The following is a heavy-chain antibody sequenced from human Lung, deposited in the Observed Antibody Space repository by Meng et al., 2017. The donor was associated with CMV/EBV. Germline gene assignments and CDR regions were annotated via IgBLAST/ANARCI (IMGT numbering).Heavy chain of an antibody. CDR2: INPNTGDT. D-gene: IGHD3-10*01. J-gene: IGHJ5*02. V-gene: IGHV1-2*02. Sequence: SVKVSXKASGYTFTDYYIHWVRQAPGQGLEWMGWINPNTGDTNYSQKFQGRVTMTRDTSIRTAYMELSSLRSDDTAVFYCARDAHFYYGSGSYYTVGWFDPWGQGTLVTVSS. CDR1: GYTFTDYY. CDR3: ARDAHFYYGSGSYYTVGWFDP.